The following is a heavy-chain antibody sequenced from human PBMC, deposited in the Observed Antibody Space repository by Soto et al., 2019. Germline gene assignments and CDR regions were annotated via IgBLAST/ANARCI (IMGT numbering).Heavy chain of an antibody. CDR1: GDXMXXXXX. CDR3: ARAGLGLAFDS. J-gene: IGHJ5*01. Sequence: QVQLQESGPGLVKPSGTLSLTCAVSGDXMXXXXXXXXVRQSPRKGLEWIAEIYHSGATNYNPSLQSRVTISIDKSEKQFSLKLNSVTAADTAVYYCARAGLGLAFDSWGQGALVTVSS. D-gene: IGHD6-19*01. CDR2: IYHSGAT. V-gene: IGHV4-4*02.